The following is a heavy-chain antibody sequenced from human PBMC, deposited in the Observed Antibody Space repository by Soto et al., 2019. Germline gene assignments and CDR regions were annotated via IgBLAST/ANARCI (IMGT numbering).Heavy chain of an antibody. CDR2: IIPILGIA. CDR1: GGTFSSYT. Sequence: QVQLVQSGAEVKKPGSSVKVSCKASGGTFSSYTISWVRQAPGQGLEWMGRIIPILGIANYAQKFQGRVTIPADKSTSTAYMELSSLRSEDTAVYYCAREPDGGYYYYGMDVWGQGTTVTVSS. J-gene: IGHJ6*02. CDR3: AREPDGGYYYYGMDV. V-gene: IGHV1-69*08. D-gene: IGHD4-17*01.